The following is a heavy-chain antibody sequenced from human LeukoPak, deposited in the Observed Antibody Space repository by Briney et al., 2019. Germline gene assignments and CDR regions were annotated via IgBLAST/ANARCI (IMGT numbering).Heavy chain of an antibody. CDR1: GFTVSSNY. J-gene: IGHJ4*02. CDR3: ASGPERYFDWMMLDY. Sequence: GGSLRLSCAASGFTVSSNYMSWVRQAPGKGLEWVSVIYSGGSTYYADSVKGRFTISRDNSKNTLYLQMNSLRAEDTAVYYCASGPERYFDWMMLDYWGQGTLVTVSS. CDR2: IYSGGST. D-gene: IGHD3-9*01. V-gene: IGHV3-53*01.